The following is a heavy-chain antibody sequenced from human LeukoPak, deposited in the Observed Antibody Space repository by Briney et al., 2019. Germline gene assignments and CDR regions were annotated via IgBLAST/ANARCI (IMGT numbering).Heavy chain of an antibody. CDR2: IYHSGST. CDR1: GGSISSSNW. CDR3: AREVGATTYYYYYYGMDV. D-gene: IGHD1-26*01. Sequence: SGTLSLTCAVSGGSISSSNWWSWVRQPPGKGLEWIGEIYHSGSTNYNPSLKSRVTISVDKSKNQFSLQLNSVTPEDTAVYYCAREVGATTYYYYYYGMDVWGQGTTVTVSS. J-gene: IGHJ6*02. V-gene: IGHV4-4*02.